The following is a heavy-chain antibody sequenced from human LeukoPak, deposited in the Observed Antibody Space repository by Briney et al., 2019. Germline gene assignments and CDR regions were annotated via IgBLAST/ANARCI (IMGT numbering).Heavy chain of an antibody. CDR2: IYYSGST. Sequence: SETLSLTCTVSGGSISSYYWSWIRQPPGKGLEWIGYIYYSGSTNYNPSLKSRVTISVDTSKNQFSLRLSSVTAADTAVYYCARLGGFYDYWGQGTLVTVSS. V-gene: IGHV4-59*01. CDR3: ARLGGFYDY. CDR1: GGSISSYY. D-gene: IGHD2-15*01. J-gene: IGHJ4*02.